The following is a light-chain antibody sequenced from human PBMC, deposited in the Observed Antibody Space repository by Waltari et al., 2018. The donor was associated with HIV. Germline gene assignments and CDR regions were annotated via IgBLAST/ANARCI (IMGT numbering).Light chain of an antibody. Sequence: EIVLTQSPGTLSLSPGERATLSCRASQTVSSSYSAWYQQRPGQAPRPLISGAFSRATGIPDRFSGSGSGTDFTLTISRLEPEDFAVYYCQHSGTSPRFGPGTKVDIK. CDR3: QHSGTSPR. V-gene: IGKV3-20*01. CDR1: QTVSSSY. CDR2: GAF. J-gene: IGKJ3*01.